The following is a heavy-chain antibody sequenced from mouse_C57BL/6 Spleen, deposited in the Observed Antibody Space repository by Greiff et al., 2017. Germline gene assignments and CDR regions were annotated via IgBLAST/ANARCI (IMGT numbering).Heavy chain of an antibody. J-gene: IGHJ2*01. CDR3: ANYGSSYGGVFDY. V-gene: IGHV1-55*01. D-gene: IGHD1-1*01. CDR1: GYTFTSYW. CDR2: IYPGSGST. Sequence: VQLQQPGAELVKPGASVKMSCKASGYTFTSYWITWVKQRPGQGLEWIGDIYPGSGSTNYNEKFKSKATLTVDTSSSTAYMQLSSLTSEDSAVYYCANYGSSYGGVFDYWGQGTTLTVSS.